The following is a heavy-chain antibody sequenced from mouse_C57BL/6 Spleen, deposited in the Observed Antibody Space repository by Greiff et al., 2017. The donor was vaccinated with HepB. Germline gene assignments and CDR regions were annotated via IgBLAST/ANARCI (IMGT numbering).Heavy chain of an antibody. V-gene: IGHV5-6*01. CDR1: GFTFSSYG. J-gene: IGHJ2*01. D-gene: IGHD1-1*01. CDR3: ARLGTVVAPYFDY. Sequence: EVKLVESGGDLVKPGGSLKLSCAASGFTFSSYGMSWVRQTPDKRLEWVATISSGSSYTYYPDSVKGRFTISRDNAKNTLYLQMSSLKSEDTAMYYCARLGTVVAPYFDYWGQGTTLTVSS. CDR2: ISSGSSYT.